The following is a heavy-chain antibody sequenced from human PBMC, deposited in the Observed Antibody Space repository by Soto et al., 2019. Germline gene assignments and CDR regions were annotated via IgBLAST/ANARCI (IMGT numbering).Heavy chain of an antibody. D-gene: IGHD3-16*02. V-gene: IGHV3-30-3*01. J-gene: IGHJ4*02. CDR1: GFTFSSYA. CDR2: ISHDGSKQ. CDR3: VASDLSSDY. Sequence: ESGGGVVQPERSLRLSCAASGFTFSSYAIHWVRQAPGKGLEWVAVISHDGSKQHYADSVKGRFTISRDNSKNTLYLQMNSLRAEDTAVYYCVASDLSSDYWGQGTLVTVSS.